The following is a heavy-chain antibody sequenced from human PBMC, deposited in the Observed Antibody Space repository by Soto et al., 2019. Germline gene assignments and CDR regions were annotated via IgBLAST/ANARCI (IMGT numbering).Heavy chain of an antibody. Sequence: QEQLVQSGAEVKKPGSSVKVSCKASGGIFSSYAISWVRQAPGQGLEWMGGIIPIFGTANYAQKFQGRVTITADESTHTAYMDLSSLKSEDTAIYCCARGGSGYVWFNEFWGQGTLVTVSS. CDR3: ARGGSGYVWFNEF. D-gene: IGHD3-22*01. V-gene: IGHV1-69*01. CDR1: GGIFSSYA. CDR2: IIPIFGTA. J-gene: IGHJ4*02.